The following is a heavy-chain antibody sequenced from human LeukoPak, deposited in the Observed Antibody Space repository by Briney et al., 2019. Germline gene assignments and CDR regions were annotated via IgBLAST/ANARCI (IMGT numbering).Heavy chain of an antibody. CDR1: GYTFTVYS. Sequence: ASVTVSCKASGYTFTVYSINWLRQAPGQGLEWMGWITTSTGKPTYAQGFTGRFVFSLDTSVSTTYLHINSLKAEDTAVYYCARDASTINFDYWGQGSLVTVSS. CDR3: ARDASTINFDY. D-gene: IGHD5/OR15-5a*01. J-gene: IGHJ4*02. CDR2: ITTSTGKP. V-gene: IGHV7-4-1*02.